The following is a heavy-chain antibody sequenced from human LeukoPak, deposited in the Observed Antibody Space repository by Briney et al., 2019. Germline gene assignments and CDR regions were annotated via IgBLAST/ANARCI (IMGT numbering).Heavy chain of an antibody. CDR1: GFTFTSSA. D-gene: IGHD1-14*01. Sequence: SVKVSCKASGFTFTSSAVQWLRQARGQRLEWIGWIVVGSGNTNYAQKFQERVTITREMSTSTAYMELSSLRSEDTAVYYCAADLATTQGGGYYYMDVWGKGTTVTVSS. CDR2: IVVGSGNT. V-gene: IGHV1-58*01. CDR3: AADLATTQGGGYYYMDV. J-gene: IGHJ6*03.